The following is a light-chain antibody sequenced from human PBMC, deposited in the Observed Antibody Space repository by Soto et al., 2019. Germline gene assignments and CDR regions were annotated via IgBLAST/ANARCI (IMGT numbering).Light chain of an antibody. V-gene: IGKV1-5*01. Sequence: DIQMTQSPSTLSASVGDRVTITCRARQSISSWLAWYQQKTGKATKLLIYDASSLESGVPSRLSGSGSGKEFTLTISSLQTDDFATYYCQQYNTYSQERTFGQGTKVDIK. CDR2: DAS. CDR3: QQYNTYSQERT. J-gene: IGKJ1*01. CDR1: QSISSW.